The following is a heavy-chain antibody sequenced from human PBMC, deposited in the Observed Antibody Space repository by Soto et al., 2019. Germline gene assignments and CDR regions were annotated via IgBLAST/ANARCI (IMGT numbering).Heavy chain of an antibody. Sequence: PGGSLRLSCAASGFDFSNYAMHWVRQAPGKGLEWVALVASDGGNKYYGDGVKGRFTISRDNSKSTLDLQMNSLRAEDTAVYFCALLEGGPQGNFEYWGQGILVTVSS. CDR3: ALLEGGPQGNFEY. J-gene: IGHJ4*02. D-gene: IGHD3-10*01. V-gene: IGHV3-30*03. CDR2: VASDGGNK. CDR1: GFDFSNYA.